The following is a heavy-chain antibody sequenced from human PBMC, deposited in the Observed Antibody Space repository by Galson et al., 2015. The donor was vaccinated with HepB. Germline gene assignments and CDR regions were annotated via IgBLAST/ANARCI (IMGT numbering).Heavy chain of an antibody. J-gene: IGHJ4*02. Sequence: SVKVSCKASGGTFSSYNINWVRQAPGQGLEWMGGIIPISDTTNYAQKFQDRVTITADESTSTAYMELSSLRSEDTAVCYCARLLLGGGLNSYYFVYWGQGTLVTVSS. D-gene: IGHD2-15*01. V-gene: IGHV1-69*13. CDR3: ARLLLGGGLNSYYFVY. CDR1: GGTFSSYN. CDR2: IIPISDTT.